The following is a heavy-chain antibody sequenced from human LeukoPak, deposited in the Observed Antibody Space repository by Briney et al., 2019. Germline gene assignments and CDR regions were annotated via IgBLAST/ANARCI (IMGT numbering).Heavy chain of an antibody. CDR3: AAGLYYYDSSGYKSYFDY. CDR1: GYTFTSYY. V-gene: IGHV1-46*01. D-gene: IGHD3-22*01. CDR2: INPSGGST. Sequence: ASVKVSCKASGYTFTSYYMHWVRQAPGQGLEWMGIINPSGGSTSYAQKFQGRVTMTRDTSTSTAYMELSSLRSEDTAVYYCAAGLYYYDSSGYKSYFDYWGQGTLVTVSS. J-gene: IGHJ4*02.